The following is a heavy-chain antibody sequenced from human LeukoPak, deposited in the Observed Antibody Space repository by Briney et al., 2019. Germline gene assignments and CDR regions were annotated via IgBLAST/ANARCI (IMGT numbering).Heavy chain of an antibody. V-gene: IGHV4-34*01. CDR2: INHSGST. CDR1: GGSFSGYY. D-gene: IGHD6-13*01. CDR3: ARVGGRQLVRPGRRDWFDP. J-gene: IGHJ5*02. Sequence: SETLSLTCAVYGGSFSGYYWSWIRQPPGKGLEWIGEINHSGSTNYNPSLKSRVTISVDTSKNQFSLKLSSVTAADTAVYYCARVGGRQLVRPGRRDWFDPWGQGTLVTVSS.